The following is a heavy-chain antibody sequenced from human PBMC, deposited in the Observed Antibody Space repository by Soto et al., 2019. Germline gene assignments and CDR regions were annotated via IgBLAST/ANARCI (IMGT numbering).Heavy chain of an antibody. Sequence: SETLSLTCTVSGGSISSSSYYWGWIRQPPGKGLEWIGSIYYSGSTYYNPSLKSRVTISVDTSKNQFSLKLSSVTAADTAVYYCARRAESNNYGMDVWGQGTTVTVSS. J-gene: IGHJ6*02. CDR2: IYYSGST. D-gene: IGHD4-4*01. CDR3: ARRAESNNYGMDV. V-gene: IGHV4-39*01. CDR1: GGSISSSSYY.